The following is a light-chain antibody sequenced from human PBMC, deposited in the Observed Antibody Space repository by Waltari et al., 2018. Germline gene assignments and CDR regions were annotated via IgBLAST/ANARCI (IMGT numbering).Light chain of an antibody. J-gene: IGKJ1*01. V-gene: IGKV3-20*01. CDR2: GAF. Sequence: EIVLTQSPGTLSLSPGERATLSCRASQSVGRSLAWYQQKPGQAPGLLIYGAFIRATGIADRFSGSGSGTDFSLTISRLEPEDFAVYYCQHYVRLPVTFGQGTKVEIK. CDR3: QHYVRLPVT. CDR1: QSVGRS.